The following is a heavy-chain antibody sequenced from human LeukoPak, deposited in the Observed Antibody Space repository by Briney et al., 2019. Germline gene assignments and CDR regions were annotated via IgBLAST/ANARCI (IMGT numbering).Heavy chain of an antibody. D-gene: IGHD5-24*01. J-gene: IGHJ4*02. CDR2: INREGSDK. V-gene: IGHV3-7*01. CDR1: GFAFSSHW. Sequence: GESPRLSCAASGFAFSSHWMNWVRQAPGKGLEWVANINREGSDKNYVDSVKGRFTISRDNAKNSLYLQMNSLRVEDTAVYYCARAPTIGTTAIFDYWGQGTLVTVSS. CDR3: ARAPTIGTTAIFDY.